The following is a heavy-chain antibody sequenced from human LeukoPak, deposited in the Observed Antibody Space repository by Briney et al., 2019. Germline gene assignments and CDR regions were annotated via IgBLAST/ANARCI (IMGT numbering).Heavy chain of an antibody. CDR1: GFTFSSYW. V-gene: IGHV3-7*01. CDR2: IKQDGSEK. CDR3: ATQERPLWFGW. Sequence: GGSLRLSCAASGFTFSSYWMSWVRQAPGKGPEWVANIKQDGSEKYYVDSVKGRFTISRDNAKNSLYLQMNSLRAEDTAVYYCATQERPLWFGWWGQGTLVTVSS. J-gene: IGHJ5*01.